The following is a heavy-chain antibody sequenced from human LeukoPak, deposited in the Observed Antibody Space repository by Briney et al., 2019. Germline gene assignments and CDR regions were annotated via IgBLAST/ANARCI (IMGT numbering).Heavy chain of an antibody. V-gene: IGHV4/OR15-8*01. J-gene: IGHJ4*01. CDR1: GASIDSHSW. CDR2: VYHSGSA. Sequence: SETLSLTCAVSGASIDSHSWWSWVRQSPGNGLEWIGEVYHSGSANYKPSLKSRVTISVDTSRNHFSLKLTSVTAADTAVYYCAYNRNFALDNWGQGTLVTVSS. D-gene: IGHD1-14*01. CDR3: AYNRNFALDN.